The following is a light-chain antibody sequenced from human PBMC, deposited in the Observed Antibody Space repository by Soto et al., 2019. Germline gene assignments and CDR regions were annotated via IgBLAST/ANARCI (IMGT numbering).Light chain of an antibody. CDR1: SSDVGGYNY. CDR3: SSYTSSRTPV. V-gene: IGLV2-14*01. CDR2: DVS. J-gene: IGLJ2*01. Sequence: QSVLTQPASVSGSPGQSITISCTGTSSDVGGYNYVSWYQQHPGKAPKLMIYDVSNRPSGVSNRFSGSKSGNTASLTLSGLQAEDEADYYCSSYTSSRTPVFGGGTKLTVL.